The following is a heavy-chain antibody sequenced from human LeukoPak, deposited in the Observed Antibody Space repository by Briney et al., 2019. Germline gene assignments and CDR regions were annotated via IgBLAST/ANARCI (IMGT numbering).Heavy chain of an antibody. CDR3: ARDDAGYSYDPRGWFDP. V-gene: IGHV3-74*01. Sequence: GGSLRLSCAASGFTFSSYWMHWVRQAPGKGLVWVSRINSDGSSTSYADSVKGRFTISRDNAKNTLYLQMNSLRAEDTAVYYCARDDAGYSYDPRGWFDPWGQGTLVTASS. D-gene: IGHD5-18*01. CDR2: INSDGSST. CDR1: GFTFSSYW. J-gene: IGHJ5*02.